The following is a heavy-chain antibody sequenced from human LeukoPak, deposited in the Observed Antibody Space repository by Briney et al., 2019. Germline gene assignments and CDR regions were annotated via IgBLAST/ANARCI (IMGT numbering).Heavy chain of an antibody. J-gene: IGHJ4*02. CDR2: IYYSGST. D-gene: IGHD2-2*01. Sequence: SETLSLTCTLSVGSISSSSYYVGWIRQPPGKGLEWIGSIYYSGSTYYNPSLKSRVTISVDTSKNQFSLKLSSETAADTAVYYCARHQYWSSTSCREEVDYWGQGTLVTVSS. CDR1: VGSISSSSYY. CDR3: ARHQYWSSTSCREEVDY. V-gene: IGHV4-39*01.